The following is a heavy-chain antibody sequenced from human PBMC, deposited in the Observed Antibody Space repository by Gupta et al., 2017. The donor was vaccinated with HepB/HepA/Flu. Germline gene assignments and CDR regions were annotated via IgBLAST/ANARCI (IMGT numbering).Heavy chain of an antibody. D-gene: IGHD2-15*01. CDR3: ARAYLGYCSGGSCYCPRDYYYYYGMDV. J-gene: IGHJ6*02. CDR1: GFTFSSYS. V-gene: IGHV3-21*01. Sequence: EVQLEEYGGGLVKPGWSLRLSCAASGFTFSSYSMNWVRPAPGQGLECVSSISSSSSYIYYADSAKGRFTISRDNVKNALYLQMNSLRAEDTAVYYCARAYLGYCSGGSCYCPRDYYYYYGMDVWGQGTTVTVSS. CDR2: ISSSSSYI.